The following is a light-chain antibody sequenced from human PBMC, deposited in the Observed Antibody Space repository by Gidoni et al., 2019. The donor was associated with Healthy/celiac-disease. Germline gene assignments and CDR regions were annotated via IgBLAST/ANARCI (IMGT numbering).Light chain of an antibody. V-gene: IGKV4-1*01. CDR3: QQYYSTHIT. CDR2: WAS. Sequence: DIVMTQSPDSLAVSLGERATINCKSSQSVLYSSNNKNYLAWYQQKPGQPPKLLIYWASTRESGVPDRFSGSGSGTDFTLTISSLQAEDVAVYYCQQYYSTHITLGQGTRLEIK. CDR1: QSVLYSSNNKNY. J-gene: IGKJ5*01.